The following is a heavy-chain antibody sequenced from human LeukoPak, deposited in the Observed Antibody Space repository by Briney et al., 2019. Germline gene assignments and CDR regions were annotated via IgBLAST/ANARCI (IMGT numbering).Heavy chain of an antibody. CDR1: GGTFSSYA. V-gene: IGHV1-69*05. CDR3: ARTPGRIAAAGSGYYYYYYMDV. Sequence: ASVKVSCKASGGTFSSYAISWVRQAPGQGLEWMGGIIPVFGTANYAQKFQGRVTITTDESTSTAYMELSSLRSEDTAVYYCARTPGRIAAAGSGYYYYYYMDVWGQGTLVTVSS. CDR2: IIPVFGTA. J-gene: IGHJ6*03. D-gene: IGHD6-13*01.